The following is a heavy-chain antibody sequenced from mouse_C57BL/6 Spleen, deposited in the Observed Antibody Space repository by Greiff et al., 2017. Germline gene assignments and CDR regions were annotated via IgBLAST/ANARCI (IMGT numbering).Heavy chain of an antibody. D-gene: IGHD4-1*01. CDR3: ARERGTVFYFDY. CDR2: ISDGGSYT. CDR1: GFTFSSYA. J-gene: IGHJ2*01. Sequence: EVQLQESGGGLVKPGGSLKLSCAASGFTFSSYAMSWVRQTPEKRLEWVATISDGGSYTYYPDNVKGRFTLSRDNAKNNLYLQMSHLKSEDTAMYYCARERGTVFYFDYWGQGTTLTVSS. V-gene: IGHV5-4*01.